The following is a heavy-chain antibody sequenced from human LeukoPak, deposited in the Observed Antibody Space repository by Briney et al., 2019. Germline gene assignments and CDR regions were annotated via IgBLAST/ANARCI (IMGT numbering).Heavy chain of an antibody. Sequence: ASVKVSCKASGYTFTSYGISWVRQAPGQGLEWMGWISAYNGNTNYAQKLQGRVPITPDTSTSPAYMELRRLRSDDTAVYYCARTLMYLRFLEWLLPNEMDVWGKGTTVTVSS. CDR2: ISAYNGNT. D-gene: IGHD3-3*01. V-gene: IGHV1-18*01. CDR1: GYTFTSYG. J-gene: IGHJ6*04. CDR3: ARTLMYLRFLEWLLPNEMDV.